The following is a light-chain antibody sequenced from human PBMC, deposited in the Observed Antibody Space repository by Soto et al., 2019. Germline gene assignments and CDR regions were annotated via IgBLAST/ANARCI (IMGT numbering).Light chain of an antibody. V-gene: IGLV7-46*01. CDR1: TGAVTGGHY. CDR2: DTT. J-gene: IGLJ2*01. CDR3: LLQYTGEARV. Sequence: QTVVTQEPSLTVSPGGTVTLTCGSSTGAVTGGHYPYWFQQRPGQAPGTLIYDTTNKHSWTPARFSGSLLGGKAALTLSGAQPEDEADYYCLLQYTGEARVFGGGTKLTVL.